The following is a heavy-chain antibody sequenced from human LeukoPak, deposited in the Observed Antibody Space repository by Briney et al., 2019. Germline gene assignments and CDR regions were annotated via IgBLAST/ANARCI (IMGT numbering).Heavy chain of an antibody. CDR2: IYYSGST. CDR1: GGSISSSSYY. V-gene: IGHV4-39*01. D-gene: IGHD1-26*01. Sequence: SETLSLTCTVSGGSISSSSYYWGWIRQPPGKGLEWIGSIYYSGSTYYNPSLKSRVTISVDKSKNQFSLKLSSVTAADTAVYYCARLEGGSLYYYYYGMDVWGQGTTVTVSS. J-gene: IGHJ6*02. CDR3: ARLEGGSLYYYYYGMDV.